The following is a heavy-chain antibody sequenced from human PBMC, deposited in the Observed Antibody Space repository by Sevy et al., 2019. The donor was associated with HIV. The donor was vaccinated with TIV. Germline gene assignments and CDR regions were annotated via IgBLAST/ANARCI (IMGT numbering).Heavy chain of an antibody. CDR1: GFIFSNFA. CDR3: ARGENNDEFFQY. Sequence: GGSLRLSCAASGFIFSNFAMHWVRQAPGKGLEWVAVTSYDGSHKYYADSVKGRFTVPRDNSRNILSLEIKSLRRDDTAVYYCARGENNDEFFQYWGQGTLVTVSS. V-gene: IGHV3-30*04. J-gene: IGHJ1*01. CDR2: TSYDGSHK. D-gene: IGHD1-26*01.